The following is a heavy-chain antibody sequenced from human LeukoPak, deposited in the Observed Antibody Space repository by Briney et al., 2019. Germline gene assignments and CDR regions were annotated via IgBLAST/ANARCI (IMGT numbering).Heavy chain of an antibody. Sequence: GGSLRLSCAASGFTFNNYAMNWLRQAPGRGLEGVSYIRGGGSNTRYSDSVKRRFIISRDNSKNILYLQMNSLRAEDTAIYYCAKCSASYSNDAFDVWGRGTMVTVSS. CDR2: IRGGGSNT. CDR1: GFTFNNYA. CDR3: AKCSASYSNDAFDV. D-gene: IGHD3-10*02. J-gene: IGHJ3*01. V-gene: IGHV3-23*01.